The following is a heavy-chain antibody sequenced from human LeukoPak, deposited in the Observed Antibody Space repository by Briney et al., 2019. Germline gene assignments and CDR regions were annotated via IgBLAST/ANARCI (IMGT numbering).Heavy chain of an antibody. J-gene: IGHJ4*02. D-gene: IGHD3-16*02. V-gene: IGHV7-4-1*02. CDR1: GYTFTSYA. CDR2: INTNTGNP. CDR3: ARGAWDYVWGSYRPNDY. Sequence: ASVKVSCKASGYTFTSYAMNWVRQAPGQGLEWMGWINTNTGNPTYAQGFTGRFVFSLDTSVSTAYLQISSLKAEDTAVYYCARGAWDYVWGSYRPNDYWGQGTLVTVSS.